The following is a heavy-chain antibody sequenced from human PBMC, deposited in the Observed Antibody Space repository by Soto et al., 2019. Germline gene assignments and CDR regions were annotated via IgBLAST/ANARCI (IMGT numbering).Heavy chain of an antibody. Sequence: QMQLQESGPGLLEPSETLSLTCTVSDDSISSRTYYWAWIRQPPGKGLEWMGYLYHSGRTYYAPSVNIRASMSVDTSKKQLSLKLTSVTAADTAVYYCARAAYSGSPIDRWGQGTLVTVSP. CDR2: LYHSGRT. V-gene: IGHV4-39*01. D-gene: IGHD1-26*01. CDR3: ARAAYSGSPIDR. J-gene: IGHJ1*01. CDR1: DDSISSRTYY.